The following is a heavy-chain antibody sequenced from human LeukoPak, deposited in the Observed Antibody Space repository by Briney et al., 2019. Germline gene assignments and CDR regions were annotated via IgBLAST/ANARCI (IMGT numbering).Heavy chain of an antibody. J-gene: IGHJ2*01. CDR1: GFTFTSSA. Sequence: ASVKVSCKASGFTFTSSAMQWVRQARGQRPEWIGWIVVGSGNTNYAQKFQERVTITGDMSTSTAYMELSSLRSEDTAVYYCATDKYYDFWSGNFDLWGRGTLVTVSS. CDR3: ATDKYYDFWSGNFDL. D-gene: IGHD3-3*01. CDR2: IVVGSGNT. V-gene: IGHV1-58*02.